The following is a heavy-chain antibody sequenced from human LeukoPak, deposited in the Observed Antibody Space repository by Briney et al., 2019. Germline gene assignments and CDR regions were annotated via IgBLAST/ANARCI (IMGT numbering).Heavy chain of an antibody. D-gene: IGHD2-15*01. CDR1: GFTFSSYA. Sequence: GGSLRLSCAASGFTFSSYAMSWVRQAPGKGLEWASAISGSGGSTYYADSVKGRFTISRDNSKNTLYLQMNSLRAEDTAVYYCAKYSRYCSGGSCYDFDYWGQGTLVTVSS. J-gene: IGHJ4*02. CDR3: AKYSRYCSGGSCYDFDY. CDR2: ISGSGGST. V-gene: IGHV3-23*01.